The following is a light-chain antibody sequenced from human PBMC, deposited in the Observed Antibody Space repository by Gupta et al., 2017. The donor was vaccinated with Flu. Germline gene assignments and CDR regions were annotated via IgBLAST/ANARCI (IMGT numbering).Light chain of an antibody. J-gene: IGKJ1*01. V-gene: IGKV3-20*01. Sequence: ESVLTQSPGTLSLSPGERAPLSCRASQSVSSSLVNWYQQKPGQAPRLLIYGASSRATGIPDRFSGSGSGTDFTLTIRRLEPAYVAVYYCQYYGTFGKGTKVELK. CDR1: QSVSSSL. CDR2: GAS. CDR3: QYYGT.